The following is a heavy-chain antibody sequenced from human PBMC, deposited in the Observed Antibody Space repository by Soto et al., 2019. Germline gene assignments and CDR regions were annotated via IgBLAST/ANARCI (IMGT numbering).Heavy chain of an antibody. D-gene: IGHD2-21*02. CDR2: IYYSGST. CDR3: ARGEHILVVTAIPRNYYGMDV. Sequence: SETLSLTCTVSGGSISSYYWSWIRQPPGKGLEWIGYIYYSGSTNYNPSLKSRVTISVDTSKNQFSLKLSSVTAADTAVYYCARGEHILVVTAIPRNYYGMDVWGQGTTVTVSS. V-gene: IGHV4-59*01. J-gene: IGHJ6*02. CDR1: GGSISSYY.